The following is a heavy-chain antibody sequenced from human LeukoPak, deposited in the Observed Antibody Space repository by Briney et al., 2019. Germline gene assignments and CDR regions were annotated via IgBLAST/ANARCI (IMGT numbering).Heavy chain of an antibody. J-gene: IGHJ3*02. CDR3: AREATYYDFWSGYGAINAFDI. D-gene: IGHD3-3*01. CDR2: IYPGDSDT. V-gene: IGHV5-51*01. Sequence: GESLKISCKGSGYTFTSYWIGWVRQMPGKGLEWMGIIYPGDSDTRYSPSFQGQVTISADKSISTAYLQWSSLKASDTAMYYCAREATYYDFWSGYGAINAFDIWGQGTMVTVSS. CDR1: GYTFTSYW.